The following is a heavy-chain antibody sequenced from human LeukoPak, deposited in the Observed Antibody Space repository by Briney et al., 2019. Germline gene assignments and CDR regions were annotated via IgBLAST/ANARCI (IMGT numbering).Heavy chain of an antibody. CDR2: ITSSSSYI. CDR1: GSTFSIYS. Sequence: PGGSLRLSCAVSGSTFSIYSMNWVRQTPGRGLEWVSSITSSSSYIYYTDSVKGRFTISRDNAKNSLYLQMNSLRAEDTAVYYCVRGTSDTVTDDFDYWGPGTLVTVSS. J-gene: IGHJ4*02. CDR3: VRGTSDTVTDDFDY. V-gene: IGHV3-21*01. D-gene: IGHD4-17*01.